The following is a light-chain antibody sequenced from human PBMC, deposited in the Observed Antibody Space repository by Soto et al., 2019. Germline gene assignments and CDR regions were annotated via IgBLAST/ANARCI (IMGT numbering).Light chain of an antibody. CDR2: EDN. CDR1: SGSIASNY. J-gene: IGLJ2*01. V-gene: IGLV6-57*02. CDR3: QYYDSSNSHVV. Sequence: NFMLTQPHSVSESPVKTVTISCTGSSGSIASNYVQWYQQRPGSAPTTVIYEDNQRPSGVPDRFSGSIDSSSNSSSLTISGLKTEDEADYYCQYYDSSNSHVVFGGGTKVTVL.